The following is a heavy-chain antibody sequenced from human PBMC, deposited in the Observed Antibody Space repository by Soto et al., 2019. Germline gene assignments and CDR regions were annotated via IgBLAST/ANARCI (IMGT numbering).Heavy chain of an antibody. J-gene: IGHJ4*02. Sequence: EVQLVESGGGLVQPGRSLRLSCAASGFTFDDYAMRWVRQAPGKGLEWVSGISWNSGSIGYADSVKGRFTISRDNAKNSLYLQMNSLRAGDTALYYCAKDYDFWSGLSDYWGQGTLVTVSS. CDR1: GFTFDDYA. V-gene: IGHV3-9*01. CDR3: AKDYDFWSGLSDY. D-gene: IGHD3-3*01. CDR2: ISWNSGSI.